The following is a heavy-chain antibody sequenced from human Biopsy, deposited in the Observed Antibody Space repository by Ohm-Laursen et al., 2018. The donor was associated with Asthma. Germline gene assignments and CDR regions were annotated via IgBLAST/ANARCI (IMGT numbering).Heavy chain of an antibody. CDR2: ISVYNGNT. D-gene: IGHD3-10*01. J-gene: IGHJ6*02. CDR3: ARAVDYSHYYGVDV. Sequence: SSAKVSCNTSGYTFNSAGITWVRQAPGQGLEWMGWISVYNGNTKVAQKLQDRVTMITDTSTSTAYMELRSLRSDDTAVYFCARAVDYSHYYGVDVWGQGTTVTVS. CDR1: GYTFNSAG. V-gene: IGHV1-18*01.